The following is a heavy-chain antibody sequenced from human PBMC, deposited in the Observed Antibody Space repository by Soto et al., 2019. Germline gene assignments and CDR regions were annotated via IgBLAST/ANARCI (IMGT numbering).Heavy chain of an antibody. V-gene: IGHV4-61*01. J-gene: IGHJ4*02. CDR3: ARFGSGSYYTPGKMYYFDY. Sequence: SETLSLTCTVSGGSVSSGSYYWSWIRQPPGKGLEWIGYIYYSGSTNYNPSLKSRVTISVDTSKNQFSLKLSSVTAADTAVYYCARFGSGSYYTPGKMYYFDYWGQGTLVTVS. CDR1: GGSVSSGSYY. CDR2: IYYSGST. D-gene: IGHD3-10*01.